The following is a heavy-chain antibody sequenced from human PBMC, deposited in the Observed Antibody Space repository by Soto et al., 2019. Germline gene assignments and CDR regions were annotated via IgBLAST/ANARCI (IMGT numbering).Heavy chain of an antibody. CDR3: ARDRLIGCSGSCSYYYYYMDV. CDR1: GYTFTSYG. J-gene: IGHJ6*03. CDR2: ISAYNGNT. D-gene: IGHD2-15*01. Sequence: GASVKVSCKASGYTFTSYGISWVRQAPGQGLEWMGWISAYNGNTNYAQKLQGRVTMTTDTSTSTAYMELRSLRSDDTAVYYCARDRLIGCSGSCSYYYYYMDVWGKGTTVTVSS. V-gene: IGHV1-18*01.